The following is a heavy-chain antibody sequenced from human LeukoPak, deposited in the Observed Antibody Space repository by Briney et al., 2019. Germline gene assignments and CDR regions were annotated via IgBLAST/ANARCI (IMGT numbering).Heavy chain of an antibody. CDR1: GGSISSSSYY. CDR3: ARLDFDVLTGHVPWFDY. Sequence: SETLSLTCTVSGGSISSSSYYWGWIRQPPGKGLEWIGNIDYSGSTYYNPSLKSRVTISVDTSKNQFSLKLNSVTAADTAVYYCARLDFDVLTGHVPWFDYWGQGTLVTVSS. J-gene: IGHJ4*02. V-gene: IGHV4-39*01. D-gene: IGHD3-9*01. CDR2: IDYSGST.